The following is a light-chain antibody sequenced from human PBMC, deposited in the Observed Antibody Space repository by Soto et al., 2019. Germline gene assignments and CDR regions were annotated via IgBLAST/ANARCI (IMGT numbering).Light chain of an antibody. J-gene: IGKJ4*01. Sequence: IVLTQSPATLSLSPGERATLSCRASQSVSSYLAWYQQKPGQAPRLLIYDASNRATGIPARFSGSGSGTDFTLTISSLEPEEFAVDYCQQRSNWPTFGGGTKVEIK. CDR3: QQRSNWPT. CDR2: DAS. V-gene: IGKV3-11*01. CDR1: QSVSSY.